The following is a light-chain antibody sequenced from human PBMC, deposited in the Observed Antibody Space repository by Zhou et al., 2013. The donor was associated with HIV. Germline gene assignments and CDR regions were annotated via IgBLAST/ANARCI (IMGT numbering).Light chain of an antibody. Sequence: EIVLTQSPGTLSLSPGEGATLSCRASQTISSNYLAWYQQKAGQAPRLLIYGASSRATGVPDRFSGSGSGTDFTLTITRLEPEDFAVYYCQQYGSSPITFGQGHDW. CDR1: QTISSNY. CDR2: GAS. V-gene: IGKV3-20*01. CDR3: QQYGSSPIT. J-gene: IGKJ5*01.